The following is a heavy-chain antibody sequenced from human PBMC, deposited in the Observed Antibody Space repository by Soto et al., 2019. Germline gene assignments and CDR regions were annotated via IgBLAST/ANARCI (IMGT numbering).Heavy chain of an antibody. CDR3: ARGDVVVVAASWGYYYYGMDV. CDR2: IIPIFGTA. D-gene: IGHD2-15*01. V-gene: IGHV1-69*06. J-gene: IGHJ6*02. CDR1: GGTFSSYA. Sequence: GASVKVSCKASGGTFSSYAISWVRQAPGQGLEWMGGIIPIFGTANYAQKFQGRVTITADKSTSTAYMELSSLRSEDTAVYYCARGDVVVVAASWGYYYYGMDVWGQGTTVTVSS.